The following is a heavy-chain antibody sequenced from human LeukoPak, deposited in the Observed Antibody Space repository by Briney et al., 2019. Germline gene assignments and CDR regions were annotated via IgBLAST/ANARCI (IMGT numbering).Heavy chain of an antibody. CDR1: GYTLTELS. J-gene: IGHJ4*02. Sequence: ASVKVPCKVSGYTLTELSMHWVRQAPGKGLEWMGGFDPEDGETIYAQKFQGRVTMTEDTSTDTAYMELSSLRSEDTAVYYCATAPLSINYYDSSGYPYWGQGTLVTVSS. D-gene: IGHD3-22*01. CDR2: FDPEDGET. CDR3: ATAPLSINYYDSSGYPY. V-gene: IGHV1-24*01.